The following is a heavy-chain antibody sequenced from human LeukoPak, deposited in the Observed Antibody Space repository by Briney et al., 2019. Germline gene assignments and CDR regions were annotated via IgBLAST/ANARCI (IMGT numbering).Heavy chain of an antibody. Sequence: GGSLRLSCAASGFTFSNAWMSWVRQAPGKGLEWVGRIKSKTDGGTTDYAAPVKGRFTISRDDSKNTLYLQMNSLKTEDTAVYYCTTDSVYYYDSSGYYYKSVFRHWGQGTLVTVSS. CDR2: IKSKTDGGTT. CDR3: TTDSVYYYDSSGYYYKSVFRH. D-gene: IGHD3-22*01. V-gene: IGHV3-15*01. J-gene: IGHJ4*02. CDR1: GFTFSNAW.